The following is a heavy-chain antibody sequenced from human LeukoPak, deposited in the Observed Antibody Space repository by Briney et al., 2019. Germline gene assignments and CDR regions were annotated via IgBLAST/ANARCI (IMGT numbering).Heavy chain of an antibody. CDR3: AGRVDTAMVRFDP. D-gene: IGHD5-18*01. J-gene: IGHJ5*02. Sequence: SVKVSCKASGGTFSSYAISWVRQAPGQGLEWMGGIIPIFGTANYAQKFQGRVTITTDESTSTAYMELSSLRSEDTAVYYCAGRVDTAMVRFDPWAREPWSPSPQ. CDR1: GGTFSSYA. CDR2: IIPIFGTA. V-gene: IGHV1-69*05.